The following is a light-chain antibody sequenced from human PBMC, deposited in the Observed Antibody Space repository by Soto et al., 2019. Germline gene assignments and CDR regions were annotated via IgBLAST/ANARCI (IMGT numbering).Light chain of an antibody. CDR3: SSYTSASTPLV. J-gene: IGLJ2*01. CDR2: DVN. V-gene: IGLV2-14*01. Sequence: QSALTQPASVSGSAGQSITISCTGTGSDVGGYNYVSWYQQHPGKAPKVMIYDVNNRPSGVSNRFSGSKSGNTASLTISGLQAEDEADYYCSSYTSASTPLVFGGGTKLTVL. CDR1: GSDVGGYNY.